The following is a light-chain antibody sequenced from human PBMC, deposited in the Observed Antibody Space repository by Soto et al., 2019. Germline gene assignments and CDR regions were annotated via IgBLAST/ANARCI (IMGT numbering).Light chain of an antibody. CDR2: NDF. J-gene: IGLJ2*01. CDR3: SSYTTSTSFIL. V-gene: IGLV3-21*02. CDR1: NIAGKS. Sequence: SYELTQPPSVSVAPGQTARLTCGGNNIAGKSVHWYQQKPGQAPVLVVYNDFDRPSGIPERFSGSKSGDTATLTISGLQAEDEAYYYCSSYTTSTSFILFGGGTKLTVL.